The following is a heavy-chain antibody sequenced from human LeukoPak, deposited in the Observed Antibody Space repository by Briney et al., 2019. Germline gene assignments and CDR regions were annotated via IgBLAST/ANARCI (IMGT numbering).Heavy chain of an antibody. Sequence: PGGSLRLSCAASGYTFSTFAMIWVRQAPGKGLEWVANINQDGGEKFYVDSVKGRFTISRDNAKNSLYLQMNSLRAEDTAMYYCARDIVVVPATFDYWGQGTLVSVSS. D-gene: IGHD2-2*01. V-gene: IGHV3-7*01. CDR1: GYTFSTFA. CDR2: INQDGGEK. CDR3: ARDIVVVPATFDY. J-gene: IGHJ4*02.